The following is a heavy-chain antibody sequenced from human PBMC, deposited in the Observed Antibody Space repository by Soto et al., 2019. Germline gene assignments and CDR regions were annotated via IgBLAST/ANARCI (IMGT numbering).Heavy chain of an antibody. J-gene: IGHJ4*02. CDR2: IIPIFGTA. Sequence: GASVKVSCKASGGTFSSYAISWVRQAPGQGLEWMGGIIPIFGTANCAQKFQGRVTVTADESTSTAYMELSSLRSEDTAVYYCARDLVALNWNYAFDYWGQGTLVTVPS. CDR3: ARDLVALNWNYAFDY. D-gene: IGHD1-7*01. CDR1: GGTFSSYA. V-gene: IGHV1-69*13.